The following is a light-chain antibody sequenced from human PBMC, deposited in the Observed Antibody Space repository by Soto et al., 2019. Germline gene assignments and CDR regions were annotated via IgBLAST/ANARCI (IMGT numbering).Light chain of an antibody. CDR2: GAS. J-gene: IGKJ2*01. CDR1: QSVSSD. Sequence: EMVITQSPATLSVSAWERATLSVMASQSVSSDLAWYQQKPGQAPRLLIYGASTRATGIPVRLSGSGSGTEFTLTISRLEPEDFAVYYCQQYGSSPNTFGQGTKVDI. V-gene: IGKV3-15*01. CDR3: QQYGSSPNT.